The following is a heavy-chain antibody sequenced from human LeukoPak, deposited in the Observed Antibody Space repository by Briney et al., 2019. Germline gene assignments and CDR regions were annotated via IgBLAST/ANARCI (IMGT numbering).Heavy chain of an antibody. Sequence: GGSLRLSCAASGFTFRSHDMSWVRQAPGKGLEWVSGISASGGSTFYADSVKGRFTISRDNSKNTLYLQMNGLRVEDTAVYCCVREGPRGLAFDIWGQGTMVTVSS. J-gene: IGHJ3*02. CDR3: VREGPRGLAFDI. D-gene: IGHD3/OR15-3a*01. CDR1: GFTFRSHD. V-gene: IGHV3-23*01. CDR2: ISASGGST.